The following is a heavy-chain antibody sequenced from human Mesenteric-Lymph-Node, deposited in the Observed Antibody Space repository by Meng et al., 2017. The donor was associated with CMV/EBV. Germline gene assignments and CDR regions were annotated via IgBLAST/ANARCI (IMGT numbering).Heavy chain of an antibody. V-gene: IGHV1-18*01. J-gene: IGHJ6*02. CDR1: GYTFTSYG. CDR3: ARDLRDVVVPAAYYYYYGMDV. Sequence: ASVKVSCKASGYTFTSYGISWVRQAPGQGLEWMGWISAYNGNTNYSQKLQGRVTMTTDTSTSTAYRELRSLRSDDTAVYYFARDLRDVVVPAAYYYYYGMDVWGQGTTVTVSS. CDR2: ISAYNGNT. D-gene: IGHD2-2*01.